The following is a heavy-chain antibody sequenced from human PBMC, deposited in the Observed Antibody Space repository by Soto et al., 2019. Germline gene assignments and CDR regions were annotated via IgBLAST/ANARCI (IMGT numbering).Heavy chain of an antibody. J-gene: IGHJ6*02. CDR2: ISAYNGNT. V-gene: IGHV1-18*01. CDR3: ARDSAATNYYYGMDV. Sequence: ASVKVSCKASGYTFTSYGISWVRQAPGQGLEWMGRISAYNGNTNYAQKLQGRVTMTTDTSTSTAYMELRSLRSDDTAVYYCARDSAATNYYYGMDVWGQGTTVTVSS. D-gene: IGHD6-13*01. CDR1: GYTFTSYG.